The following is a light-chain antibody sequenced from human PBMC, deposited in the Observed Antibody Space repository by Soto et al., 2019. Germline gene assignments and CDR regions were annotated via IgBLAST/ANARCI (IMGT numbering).Light chain of an antibody. V-gene: IGLV2-23*01. J-gene: IGLJ3*02. CDR2: EGS. Sequence: QSALTQPASVSGSPGQSITISCTGTSSDVGSYNLVSWYQQHPGKAPKLMIYEGSKRPSGVSNRFSGSKSGNTASLTLSGLQAEDEDDYYCCSYAGSSTWVFGGGTKLTVL. CDR1: SSDVGSYNL. CDR3: CSYAGSSTWV.